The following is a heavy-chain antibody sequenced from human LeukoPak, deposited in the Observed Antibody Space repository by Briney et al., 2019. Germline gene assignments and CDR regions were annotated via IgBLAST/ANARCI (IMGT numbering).Heavy chain of an antibody. Sequence: SETLSLTCTVSGDPISGSSYYWAWIRQPPGKGLEYIGSIFYTGGTYYNPSLKSRVTLTVDTSKNEFSLRLTSVTAADTSVYYCVRHEDYGDYVGWFDPWGQGTLVTVSS. D-gene: IGHD4-17*01. CDR2: IFYTGGT. CDR3: VRHEDYGDYVGWFDP. J-gene: IGHJ5*02. CDR1: GDPISGSSYY. V-gene: IGHV4-39*01.